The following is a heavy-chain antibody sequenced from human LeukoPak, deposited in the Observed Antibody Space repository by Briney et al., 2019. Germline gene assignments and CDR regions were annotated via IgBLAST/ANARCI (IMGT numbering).Heavy chain of an antibody. D-gene: IGHD2-2*01. CDR1: GYSFTDYA. J-gene: IGHJ4*02. Sequence: ASVKVSCKTSGYSFTDYAIHWVRQAPGQRLEWMGWINVDHGDTEYSQIFQGRVTMTRDISATTAYLELSSLRSEDTAVYYCARDLRYCSSTSCLLGYWGQGTLVTVSS. V-gene: IGHV1-3*01. CDR2: INVDHGDT. CDR3: ARDLRYCSSTSCLLGY.